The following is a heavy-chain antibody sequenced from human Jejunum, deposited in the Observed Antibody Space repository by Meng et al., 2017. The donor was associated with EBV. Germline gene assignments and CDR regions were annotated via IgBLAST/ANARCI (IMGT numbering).Heavy chain of an antibody. Sequence: QVQLPESGPGRVKPSGTLSLTFAVSGGSISTDNWWSWVRQPPGKGLEYIGEIHHSGSTKYNPSLKSRVTISVDKSNNHFSLKLSSVTAADTAVYYCARDRGVEDYWGQGTLVTVSS. CDR1: GGSISTDNW. D-gene: IGHD5-24*01. J-gene: IGHJ4*02. CDR2: IHHSGST. V-gene: IGHV4-4*02. CDR3: ARDRGVEDY.